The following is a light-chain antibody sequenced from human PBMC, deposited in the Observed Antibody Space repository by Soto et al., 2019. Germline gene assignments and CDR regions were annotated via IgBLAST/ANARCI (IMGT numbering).Light chain of an antibody. CDR1: QGIRND. Sequence: AIQVTQSPSSLSASVGDRVTITCRASQGIRNDLGWYQQKPGKAPKLLIYDASNLESGVPSRFSGSGSGTEFTLTISSLQPDDFATYYCQQYHSYSWTFGQGTKVDIK. CDR3: QQYHSYSWT. J-gene: IGKJ1*01. V-gene: IGKV1-13*02. CDR2: DAS.